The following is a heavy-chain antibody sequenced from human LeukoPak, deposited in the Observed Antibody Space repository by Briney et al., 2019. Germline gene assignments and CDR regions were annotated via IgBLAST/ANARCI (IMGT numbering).Heavy chain of an antibody. J-gene: IGHJ3*02. CDR3: ARVLAAAGSDAFDI. CDR2: IYYSGST. D-gene: IGHD6-13*01. CDR1: GGSISSYY. V-gene: IGHV4-59*01. Sequence: SETLSLTCTVSGGSISSYYWSWIRQPPGKGLEWIGYIYYSGSTNYNPSLTSRVTISVDTSKNQFSLKLSSVTAADTAVYYCARVLAAAGSDAFDIWGQGTMVTVSS.